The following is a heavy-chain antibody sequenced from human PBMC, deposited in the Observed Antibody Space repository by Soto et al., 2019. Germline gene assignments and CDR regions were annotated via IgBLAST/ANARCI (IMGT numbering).Heavy chain of an antibody. CDR2: INHSGST. Sequence: QVQLQQWGAGLLKPSETLSLTCAVYGGSFSGYYWSWISQPPGKGLEWIGEINHSGSTNYNPSLKRRVTISVDPSKNQFYVQMFAVTATDTAVYYCERVSSPGDWVDSWGQGTLETVSS. CDR1: GGSFSGYY. CDR3: ERVSSPGDWVDS. V-gene: IGHV4-34*01. J-gene: IGHJ5*01. D-gene: IGHD1-26*01.